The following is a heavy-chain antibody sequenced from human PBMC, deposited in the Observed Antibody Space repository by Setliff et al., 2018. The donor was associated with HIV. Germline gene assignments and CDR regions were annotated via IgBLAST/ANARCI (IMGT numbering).Heavy chain of an antibody. CDR1: GGSFSGYY. Sequence: PSETLSLTCAVYGGSFSGYYWSWIRQPPGKGLEWIGEINHSGSTNYNPSLKSRVTISVDTSKNQFSLKLSSVTAADTAVFYCARGLRFLEDEIYAYSGMDVWGQGTTVTVSS. D-gene: IGHD3-3*01. V-gene: IGHV4-34*01. J-gene: IGHJ6*02. CDR3: ARGLRFLEDEIYAYSGMDV. CDR2: INHSGST.